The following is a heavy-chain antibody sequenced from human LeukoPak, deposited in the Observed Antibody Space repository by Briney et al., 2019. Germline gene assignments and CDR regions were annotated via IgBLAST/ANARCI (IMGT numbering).Heavy chain of an antibody. D-gene: IGHD3-10*01. CDR2: IYYSGST. CDR3: ARAKWFGESYYFDY. CDR1: GGSISSYY. J-gene: IGHJ4*02. Sequence: PSETLSLTCTVSGGSISSYYWSWIRQPPGKGLEWIGYIYYSGSTNYNPSLKSRVTISVDTSKNQFSLKLSSVTAADTAVYYCARAKWFGESYYFDYWGQGTLVTVSS. V-gene: IGHV4-59*01.